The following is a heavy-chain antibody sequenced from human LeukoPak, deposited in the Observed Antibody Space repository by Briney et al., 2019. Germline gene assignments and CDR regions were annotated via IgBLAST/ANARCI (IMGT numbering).Heavy chain of an antibody. D-gene: IGHD3-10*01. Sequence: SETLSLTCTVSGGSISSYYWSWIRQPPGKGLEWIGHIYSSGSTNYNPSLKSRVTISEDTSKNQFSLKLNSVTAADTAVYYCARQTGYFRYWGQGTLVAVSS. J-gene: IGHJ1*01. V-gene: IGHV4-59*08. CDR3: ARQTGYFRY. CDR1: GGSISSYY. CDR2: IYSSGST.